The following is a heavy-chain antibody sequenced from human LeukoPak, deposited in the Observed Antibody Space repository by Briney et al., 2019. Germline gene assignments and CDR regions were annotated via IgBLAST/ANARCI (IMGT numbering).Heavy chain of an antibody. Sequence: SVKVSCKASGGTFSSYAISWVRQAPGQGLEWMGGIIAIFGTANYAQKFQGRVTITADESTSTAYMELSSLRSEDTAVYFCRLAYCGGDCYSSYYYYGMDVWGQGTTVTVSS. CDR1: GGTFSSYA. J-gene: IGHJ6*02. V-gene: IGHV1-69*01. CDR2: IIAIFGTA. D-gene: IGHD2-21*02. CDR3: RLAYCGGDCYSSYYYYGMDV.